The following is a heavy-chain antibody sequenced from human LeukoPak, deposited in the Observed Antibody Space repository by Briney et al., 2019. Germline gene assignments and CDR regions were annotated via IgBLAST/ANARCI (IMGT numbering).Heavy chain of an antibody. CDR2: INPNSGGT. CDR1: GYTFTGYY. D-gene: IGHD6-6*01. Sequence: ASVRVSCKASGYTFTGYYMHWVRQAPGQGLEWMGWINPNSGGTNCAQKFQGRVIMTRDTSSSTAYMELSSVRSDDTAVYYCARGYSSSSPDYWGQGTLVTVSS. CDR3: ARGYSSSSPDY. V-gene: IGHV1-2*02. J-gene: IGHJ4*02.